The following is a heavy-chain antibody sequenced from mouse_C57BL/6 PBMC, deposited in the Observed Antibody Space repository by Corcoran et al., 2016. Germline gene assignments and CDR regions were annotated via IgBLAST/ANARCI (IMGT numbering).Heavy chain of an antibody. D-gene: IGHD2-4*01. V-gene: IGHV9-3*01. Sequence: QIQLVQSGPELKKPGETVKISCKASGYTFTTYGMSWVKQAPGKGLKWMGWINTYSGVPTYADDFKGRFAFSLETSASTAYLQINNLKNEDTATYFCARQGYYDYDGAWFAYWGQGTLVTVSA. CDR2: INTYSGVP. CDR1: GYTFTTYG. CDR3: ARQGYYDYDGAWFAY. J-gene: IGHJ3*01.